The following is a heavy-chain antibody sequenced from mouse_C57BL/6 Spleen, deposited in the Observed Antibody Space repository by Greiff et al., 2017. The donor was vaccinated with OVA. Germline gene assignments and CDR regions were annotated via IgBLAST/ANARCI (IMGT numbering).Heavy chain of an antibody. V-gene: IGHV1-80*01. J-gene: IGHJ3*01. CDR1: GYAFSSYW. Sequence: QVQLKESGAELVKPGASVKISCKASGYAFSSYWMNWVKQRPGKGLEWIGQIYPGDGDTNYNGKFKGKATLTADKSSSTAYMQLSSLTSEDSAVYFCARWGNLAYWGQGTLVTVSA. CDR2: IYPGDGDT. CDR3: ARWGNLAY. D-gene: IGHD2-1*01.